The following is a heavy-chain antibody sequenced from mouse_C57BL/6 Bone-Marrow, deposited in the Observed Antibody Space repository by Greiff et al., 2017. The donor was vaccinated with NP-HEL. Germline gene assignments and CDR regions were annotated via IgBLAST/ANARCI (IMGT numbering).Heavy chain of an antibody. CDR1: GYAFSSYW. V-gene: IGHV1-80*01. CDR2: IYPGDGDT. D-gene: IGHD1-1*01. J-gene: IGHJ1*03. Sequence: QVQLKESGAELVKPGASVKISCKASGYAFSSYWMNWVKQRPGKGLEWIGQIYPGDGDTNYNGKFKGKATLTADKSSSTAYMQLSSLTSEDSAVYFCARERGLLLRFYWYFDVWGTGTTVTVSS. CDR3: ARERGLLLRFYWYFDV.